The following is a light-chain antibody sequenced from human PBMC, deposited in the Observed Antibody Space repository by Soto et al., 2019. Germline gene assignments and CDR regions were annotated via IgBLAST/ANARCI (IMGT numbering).Light chain of an antibody. V-gene: IGKV1-39*01. CDR3: QQSYSTPT. CDR1: QSISSY. CDR2: AAS. Sequence: DIQMTQSPSSLSASVGDRVTITCRASQSISSYLNWYQQKPGKAPKLLIYAASSLQSGVPSRFICSGSGTDFTLTISSLQPEDFATYYCQQSYSTPTFGQGTKLEIK. J-gene: IGKJ2*01.